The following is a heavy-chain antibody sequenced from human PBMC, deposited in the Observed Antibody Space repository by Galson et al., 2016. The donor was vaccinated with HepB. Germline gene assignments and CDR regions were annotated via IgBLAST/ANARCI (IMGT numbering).Heavy chain of an antibody. J-gene: IGHJ4*02. CDR3: ARRRGSGSHDY. CDR2: ILSGGST. D-gene: IGHD3-10*01. V-gene: IGHV3-53*01. CDR1: GFSVSSNY. Sequence: SLRLSCAASGFSVSSNYMSWVRQAPGKGLQWVSVILSGGSTYYADSVKGRFTISRDNSKNTLHLQMNSLRAEDAAVYYCARRRGSGSHDYWGQGTLVTVSS.